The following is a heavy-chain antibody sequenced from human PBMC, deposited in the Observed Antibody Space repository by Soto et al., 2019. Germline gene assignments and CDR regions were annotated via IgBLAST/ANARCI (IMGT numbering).Heavy chain of an antibody. Sequence: NPSETLSLTCTVSGGSISSGDYYWSWIRQPPGKGLEWIGYIYYSGSTYYNPSLKSRVTISVDTPKNQFSLKLSSVTAADTAVYYCARAYYDILTGYAGGNGMDVWGQGTTVTVSS. J-gene: IGHJ6*02. CDR1: GGSISSGDYY. CDR2: IYYSGST. D-gene: IGHD3-9*01. CDR3: ARAYYDILTGYAGGNGMDV. V-gene: IGHV4-30-4*01.